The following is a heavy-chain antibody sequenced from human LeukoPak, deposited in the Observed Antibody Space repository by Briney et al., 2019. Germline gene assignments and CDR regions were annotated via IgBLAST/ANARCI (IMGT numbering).Heavy chain of an antibody. D-gene: IGHD3-22*01. CDR1: GYTFTSYA. V-gene: IGHV1-69*13. J-gene: IGHJ4*02. CDR3: ARGSGETGGYYYVY. Sequence: ASVKVSCKASGYTFTSYAMHWVRQAPGQGLEWMGGIIPIFGTANYAQKFQGRVTITADESTRTAYMELRTLRSEDTAIYYCARGSGETGGYYYVYWGRGTPVTVSS. CDR2: IIPIFGTA.